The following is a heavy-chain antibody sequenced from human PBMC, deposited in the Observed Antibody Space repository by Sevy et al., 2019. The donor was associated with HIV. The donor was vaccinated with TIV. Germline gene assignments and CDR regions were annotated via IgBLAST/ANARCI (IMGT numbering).Heavy chain of an antibody. CDR1: GYSISSGYY. V-gene: IGHV4-38-2*02. J-gene: IGHJ4*02. D-gene: IGHD6-6*01. CDR2: IYHSGST. CDR3: AGGYSSSSRDFDY. Sequence: SETLSLTCTVSGYSISSGYYWGWIRQPPGKGLEWIGSIYHSGSTYYNPSLKSRVTISVDTSKNQLSLKLSSVTAADTAVYYCAGGYSSSSRDFDYWGQGTLVTVSS.